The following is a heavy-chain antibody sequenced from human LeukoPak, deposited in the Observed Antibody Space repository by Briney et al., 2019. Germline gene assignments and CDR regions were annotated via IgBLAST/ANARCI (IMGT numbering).Heavy chain of an antibody. V-gene: IGHV3-7*04. CDR2: IKQDGSEK. D-gene: IGHD3-10*01. J-gene: IGHJ5*02. CDR3: ARGSRWFDP. CDR1: GFTFSSYA. Sequence: PGGSLRLSCAASGFTFSSYAMSWVRQAPGKGLEWVANIKQDGSEKYYVDSVKGRFTISRDNAKNSLYLQMNSLRAEDTAVYYCARGSRWFDPWGQGTLVTVSS.